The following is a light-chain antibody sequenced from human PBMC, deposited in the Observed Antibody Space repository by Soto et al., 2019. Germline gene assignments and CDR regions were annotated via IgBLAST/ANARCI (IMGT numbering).Light chain of an antibody. CDR2: SAS. J-gene: IGKJ5*01. CDR3: QQREHWPPIT. V-gene: IGKV3D-15*01. CDR1: KSISSN. Sequence: EIVMTQSPVTLSASPGERVTLSCRTNKSISSNLAWYQQKRGQAPRLLIYSASTRATGIPARFSGSGSGTDFTLTISSLEPEDFAVYYCQQREHWPPITFGQGTRLEI.